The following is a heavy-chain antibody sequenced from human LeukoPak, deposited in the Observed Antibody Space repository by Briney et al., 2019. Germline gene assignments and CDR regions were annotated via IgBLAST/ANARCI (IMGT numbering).Heavy chain of an antibody. CDR3: ARSSSSWSYYYYYGMDV. J-gene: IGHJ6*02. V-gene: IGHV4-4*07. Sequence: SETLSLTCTVSGGSISSYYWSWIRQPAGKGLEWIGRIYTSGSTNYNPSLKSRVTMSVDTSKNQFSLKLSSVTAADTAVYYCARSSSSWSYYYYYGMDVWGQGTTVTVSS. CDR2: IYTSGST. D-gene: IGHD6-13*01. CDR1: GGSISSYY.